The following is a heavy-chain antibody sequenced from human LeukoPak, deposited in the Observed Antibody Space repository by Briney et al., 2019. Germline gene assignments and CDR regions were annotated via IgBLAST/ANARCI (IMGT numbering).Heavy chain of an antibody. CDR2: ISYDGSNQ. CDR1: GFTFRSYA. V-gene: IGHV3-30*18. CDR3: AKPGELWFNWFDP. Sequence: GGSLRLSCAGSGFTFRSYAMHWVRQAPGKGLEWVAVISYDGSNQYYADSVKGRFTISRDNSKNTLYLQMNSLRAEDTAVYYCAKPGELWFNWFDPWGQGTLVTVSS. J-gene: IGHJ5*02. D-gene: IGHD5-18*01.